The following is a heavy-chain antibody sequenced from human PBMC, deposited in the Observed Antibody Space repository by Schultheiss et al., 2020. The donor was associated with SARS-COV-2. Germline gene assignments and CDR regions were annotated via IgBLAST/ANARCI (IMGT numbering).Heavy chain of an antibody. V-gene: IGHV4-61*01. CDR3: ASLRGGYYGMDV. CDR1: GGSVSSGSYY. Sequence: SQTLSLTCTVSGGSVSSGSYYWSWIRQPPGKGLEWIGSIDHSGSTNYNPSLKSRVTISVDTSKNQFTLKLSSVTAADTAVYYCASLRGGYYGMDVWGQGTTVTVSS. CDR2: IDHSGST. D-gene: IGHD3-10*01. J-gene: IGHJ6*02.